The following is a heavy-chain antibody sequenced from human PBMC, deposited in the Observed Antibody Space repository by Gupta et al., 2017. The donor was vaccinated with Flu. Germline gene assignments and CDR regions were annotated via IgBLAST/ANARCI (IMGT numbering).Heavy chain of an antibody. Sequence: EERVAESGGDLVQPGGSLRLSCAISGFSVGGNYMSWVRQAPGRGLEWLSVIHAGGATFYADSAKGRFTMSRHNPENMVYLQMNSLRHEDTAVYYCARGPNFDTWGQGTMVTVSS. CDR1: GFSVGGNY. V-gene: IGHV3-53*04. CDR3: ARGPNFDT. CDR2: IHAGGAT. J-gene: IGHJ3*02.